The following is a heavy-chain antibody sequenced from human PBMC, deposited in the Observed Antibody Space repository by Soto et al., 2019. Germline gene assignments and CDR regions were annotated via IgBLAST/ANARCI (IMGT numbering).Heavy chain of an antibody. J-gene: IGHJ4*02. CDR1: GFTFSSYS. Sequence: GWSVRLSCAASGFTFSSYSMSWVRQAPGKGLEWVSGFRSGGDDGTTYYADSVKGRFTISRDNSKNTLFLQMNSLRAEDTAIYYCAKKVNSSSGSQYFDYWGQGTLVTVSS. CDR2: FRSGGDDGTT. D-gene: IGHD3-10*01. CDR3: AKKVNSSSGSQYFDY. V-gene: IGHV3-23*01.